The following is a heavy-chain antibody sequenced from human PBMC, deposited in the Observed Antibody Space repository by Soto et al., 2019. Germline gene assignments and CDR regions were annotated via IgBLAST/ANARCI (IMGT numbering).Heavy chain of an antibody. Sequence: ASVKVSCKASGGTFSSYAISWVRQAPGQGLEWMGGIIPIFGTANYAQKFQGRVTITADESTSTAYMELSSLRSEDTAVYYCARGMGGSQKGYYYYGMDVWGQGTTVTVSS. D-gene: IGHD1-26*01. CDR1: GGTFSSYA. J-gene: IGHJ6*02. V-gene: IGHV1-69*13. CDR2: IIPIFGTA. CDR3: ARGMGGSQKGYYYYGMDV.